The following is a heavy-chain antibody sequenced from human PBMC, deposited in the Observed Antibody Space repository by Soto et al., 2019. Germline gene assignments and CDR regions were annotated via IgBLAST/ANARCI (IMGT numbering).Heavy chain of an antibody. D-gene: IGHD4-17*01. CDR2: ISGSGDST. CDR3: VRSRSYDM. V-gene: IGHV3-23*01. Sequence: GGSLRLSCAASGFIFSTYAMSWVRQAPGKGLEWVSAISGSGDSTFYADSVKGRFTISRDNSKDTLYLQMNSLRAEDTAVYYCVRSRSYDMWGQGTMVTVSS. J-gene: IGHJ3*02. CDR1: GFIFSTYA.